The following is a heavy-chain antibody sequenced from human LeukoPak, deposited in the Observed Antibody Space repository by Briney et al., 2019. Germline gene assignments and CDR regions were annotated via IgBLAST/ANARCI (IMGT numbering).Heavy chain of an antibody. CDR2: IYYSGNT. D-gene: IGHD3/OR15-3a*01. V-gene: IGHV4-39*01. CDR3: ARQTGSGLFILP. Sequence: SETLSLTCTVSDSSISSSNDYWGWIRQPPGKGLEWIGSIYYSGNTYYYASLKSQVSISIDTSKNQFSLKLTSVTAADTAVYYCARQTGSGLFILPGGQGTLVTVSS. J-gene: IGHJ4*02. CDR1: DSSISSSNDY.